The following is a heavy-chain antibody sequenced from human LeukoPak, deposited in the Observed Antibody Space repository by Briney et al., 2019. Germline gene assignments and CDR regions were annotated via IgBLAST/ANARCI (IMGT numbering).Heavy chain of an antibody. J-gene: IGHJ5*02. CDR3: ARVPRGIIIRGWFDP. CDR1: GGSFSGYF. V-gene: IGHV4-34*01. D-gene: IGHD3-10*01. Sequence: SETLSLTCDVYGGSFSGYFWSWIRQPPGKGLEWIGEINHSGSTNYNPSLKSRVSISVDTSKNKFSLKLTSVIAADTAVYYCARVPRGIIIRGWFDPWGQGTLVIVSS. CDR2: INHSGST.